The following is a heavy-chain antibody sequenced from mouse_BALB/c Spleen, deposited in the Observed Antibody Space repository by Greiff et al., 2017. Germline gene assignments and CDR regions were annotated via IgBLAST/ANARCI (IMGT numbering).Heavy chain of an antibody. CDR1: GYTFTSYW. J-gene: IGHJ2*01. V-gene: IGHV1-7*01. Sequence: QVQLQQSGAELAKPGASVKMSCKASGYTFTSYWMHWVKQRPGQGLEWIGYINPSTGYTEYNQKFKDKATLTADKSSSTAYMQLSSLTSEDSAVYYCARGANWDNFDYWGQGTTLTVSS. CDR3: ARGANWDNFDY. D-gene: IGHD4-1*01. CDR2: INPSTGYT.